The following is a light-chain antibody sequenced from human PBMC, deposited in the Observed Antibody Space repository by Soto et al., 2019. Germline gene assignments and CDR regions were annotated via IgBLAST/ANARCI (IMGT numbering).Light chain of an antibody. CDR1: QSLNSW. V-gene: IGKV1-5*03. J-gene: IGKJ4*01. CDR3: LQYIDYPLS. CDR2: EAS. Sequence: IQMTQFASTLSASVGDTVIITCRASQSLNSWLAWYQQKPGKAPKILIYEASILQSGVPSRISGSGSGTEFTLAISSLQPDDFATYYCLQYIDYPLSFGGGTKVEIK.